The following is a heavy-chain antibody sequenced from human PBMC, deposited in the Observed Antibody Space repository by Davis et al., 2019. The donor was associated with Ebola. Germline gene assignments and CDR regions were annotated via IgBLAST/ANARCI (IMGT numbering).Heavy chain of an antibody. D-gene: IGHD3-9*01. Sequence: AASVKVSCKASGYTFTGYCMHWVRQAPGQGLEWMGWINPNSGGTNYAQKFQGWVTMTRDTSISTAYLELSRLRSEDTAVYYCARGGGVNDILTGYWPGYYYGMDVWGQGTTVTVSS. CDR3: ARGGGVNDILTGYWPGYYYGMDV. V-gene: IGHV1-2*04. CDR2: INPNSGGT. J-gene: IGHJ6*02. CDR1: GYTFTGYC.